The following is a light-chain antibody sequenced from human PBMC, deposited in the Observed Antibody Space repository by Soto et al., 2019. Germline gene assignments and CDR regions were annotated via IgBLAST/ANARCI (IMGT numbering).Light chain of an antibody. CDR3: QQRSNWPSVT. Sequence: DIVLTQSPATLSLSPGERATLSCRASPSVATYLAWYQQKPGQAPRLLIYDAINRATGIPARFSGSGSGTDFTLTISSLEPEDFAVYYCQQRSNWPSVTFGGGTKVEI. J-gene: IGKJ4*01. CDR1: PSVATY. CDR2: DAI. V-gene: IGKV3-11*01.